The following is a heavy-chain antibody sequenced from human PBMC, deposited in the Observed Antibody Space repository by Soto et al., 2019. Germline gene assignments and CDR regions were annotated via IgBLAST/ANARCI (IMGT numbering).Heavy chain of an antibody. CDR1: GYTFTSYA. V-gene: IGHV1-3*01. CDR3: ARDMGFGLSDY. D-gene: IGHD3-10*01. J-gene: IGHJ4*02. CDR2: INAGNGNT. Sequence: QVQLVQSGAEVKKPGASVKVSCKASGYTFTSYAMPWVRQAPGQRLEWMGWINAGNGNTKYSQKFQGRVTITRDTAANTAYMELSSLRSEDTAVYYCARDMGFGLSDYWGQGTLVTVSS.